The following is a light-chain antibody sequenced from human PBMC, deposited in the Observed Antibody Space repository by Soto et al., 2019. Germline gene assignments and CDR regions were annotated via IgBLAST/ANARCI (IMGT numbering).Light chain of an antibody. Sequence: IQMTQSPSSLSASVGDRVTITCRASQSISSYLNWYKQKPGKAPKPLIYAASSLQSGVPSRFSGSGSGTDFTLTISSLKPEDFATYYCQQSYSTPRSFGQGTRLEIK. V-gene: IGKV1-39*01. CDR3: QQSYSTPRS. CDR2: AAS. CDR1: QSISSY. J-gene: IGKJ5*01.